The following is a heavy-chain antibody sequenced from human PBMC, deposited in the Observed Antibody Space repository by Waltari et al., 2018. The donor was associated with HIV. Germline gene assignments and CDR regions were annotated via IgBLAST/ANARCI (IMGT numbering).Heavy chain of an antibody. CDR3: AREELTDTAMVTYDYYYGMDV. CDR2: IYTSGST. D-gene: IGHD5-18*01. Sequence: QVQLQESGPGLVKPSETLSLTCTVSGGSISSYYWSWIRPPAGKGLAWIGRIYTSGSTNYNPSLKSRVTMSVDTSKNQFSLKLSSVTAADTAVYYCAREELTDTAMVTYDYYYGMDVWGQGTTVTVSS. CDR1: GGSISSYY. J-gene: IGHJ6*02. V-gene: IGHV4-4*07.